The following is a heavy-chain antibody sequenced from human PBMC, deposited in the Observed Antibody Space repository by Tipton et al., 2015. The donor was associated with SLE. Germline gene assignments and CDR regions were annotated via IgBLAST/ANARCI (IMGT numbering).Heavy chain of an antibody. CDR3: ATSYRDYVEYLQH. CDR2: MNPNSGNT. CDR1: GYTFTSYD. V-gene: IGHV1-8*01. J-gene: IGHJ1*01. D-gene: IGHD4-17*01. Sequence: QLVQSGPEVKKPGASVKVSCKASGYTFTSYDINWVRQATGQGLEWMGWMNPNSGNTGYAQKFQGRVTMTRNTSISTAYMELSSLRSEDTAVYYCATSYRDYVEYLQHWGQGTLVTVSS.